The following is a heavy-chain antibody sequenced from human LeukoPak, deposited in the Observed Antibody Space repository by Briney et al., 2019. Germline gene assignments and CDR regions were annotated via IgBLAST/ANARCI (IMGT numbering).Heavy chain of an antibody. D-gene: IGHD1-14*01. CDR3: AKDQPQTAGY. V-gene: IGHV3-30*02. J-gene: IGHJ4*02. CDR1: GFIFRIYG. CDR2: IRYDGSKK. Sequence: GGSLRLSCAASGFIFRIYGMHWVRQAPGKGLEGVASIRYDGSKKYYADSVKGRFTISRDNSKNTLYLQMNSLRAEETAVYYCAKDQPQTAGYWGQGTLVTVSS.